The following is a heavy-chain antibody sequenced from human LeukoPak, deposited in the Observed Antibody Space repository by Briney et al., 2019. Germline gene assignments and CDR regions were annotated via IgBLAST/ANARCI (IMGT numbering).Heavy chain of an antibody. J-gene: IGHJ4*02. V-gene: IGHV1-2*02. CDR3: ASGLPSGGYAGRRLFDY. CDR1: GYTFTGYS. Sequence: ASVKVSCKASGYTFTGYSIHWVRQAPGQGLEWMGWINPNSGGTNYAQKFQGRVTMTRDTSISTAYMELSRLRSDDTAVYFCASGLPSGGYAGRRLFDYWGQGTLVTASS. D-gene: IGHD3-16*01. CDR2: INPNSGGT.